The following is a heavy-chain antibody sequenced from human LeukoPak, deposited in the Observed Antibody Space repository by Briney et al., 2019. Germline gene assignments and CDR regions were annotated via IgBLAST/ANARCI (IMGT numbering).Heavy chain of an antibody. V-gene: IGHV4-59*01. Sequence: EPSETLSLTCTVSGGSISSYYWSWIRQPPGKGLEWIGYIYYSGSTNYNPSLKSRVTISVDTSKNQFSLKLSSVTAADTAVYYCARGIYYYYGMDVWGQGTTVTVSS. J-gene: IGHJ6*02. D-gene: IGHD1-20*01. CDR2: IYYSGST. CDR3: ARGIYYYYGMDV. CDR1: GGSISSYY.